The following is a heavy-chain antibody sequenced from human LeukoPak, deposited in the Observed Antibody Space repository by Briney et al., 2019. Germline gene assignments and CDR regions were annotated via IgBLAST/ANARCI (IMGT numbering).Heavy chain of an antibody. V-gene: IGHV1-24*01. Sequence: GASVKVSCKVSGYTLTELSMHWVRQAPGKGLEWMGGFDPEDGETIYAQKFQGRVTMTEDTSTDTAYMELSSLRSEDTAVYYCARGLLRAAAGTDDFDYWGQGTLVTVSS. CDR3: ARGLLRAAAGTDDFDY. CDR2: FDPEDGET. D-gene: IGHD6-13*01. CDR1: GYTLTELS. J-gene: IGHJ4*02.